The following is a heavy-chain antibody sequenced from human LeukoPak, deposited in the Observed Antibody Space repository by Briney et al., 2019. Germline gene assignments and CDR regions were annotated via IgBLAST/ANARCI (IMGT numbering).Heavy chain of an antibody. CDR2: IYHSGTI. D-gene: IGHD6-13*01. CDR3: ARGLGRQQLVSPFDY. Sequence: SETLSLTCTVSGYSLSSGYYWGWIRQPPGKGLEWRASIYHSGTIYYNPSLKSRVTISVDTSKNQFSLKLTSVTAADTAVYYCARGLGRQQLVSPFDYWGQGTLVTVSS. CDR1: GYSLSSGYY. J-gene: IGHJ4*02. V-gene: IGHV4-38-2*02.